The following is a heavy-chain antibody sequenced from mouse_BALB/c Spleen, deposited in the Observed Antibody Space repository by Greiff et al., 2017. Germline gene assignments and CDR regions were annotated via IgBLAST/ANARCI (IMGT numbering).Heavy chain of an antibody. Sequence: SYWIQWVKQRPGQGFGRIGEIFSGTGTTYYNEKIKGKATLTIDTSSSTAYMQHSSLTSEDSAVYFYARKGAGFDYWGAGTTVTVSS. CDR3: ARKGAGFDY. J-gene: IGHJ2*01. CDR2: IFSGTGTT. V-gene: IGHV1S132*01. CDR1: SYW. D-gene: IGHD4-1*01.